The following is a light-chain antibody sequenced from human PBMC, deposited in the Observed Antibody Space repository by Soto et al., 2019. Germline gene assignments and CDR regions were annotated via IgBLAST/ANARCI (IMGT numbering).Light chain of an antibody. J-gene: IGLJ2*01. CDR1: SGNIASKY. CDR3: QSYDNYNVV. V-gene: IGLV6-57*04. CDR2: EYY. Sequence: NFMLTQPHSVSECPGKTVTISCTRRSGNIASKYVQWYQQRPGSAPSTVIYEYYERPSGVPDRFSGAIDSSSNSASLTISGLKTEDEADYYCQSYDNYNVVFGGGTKLTVL.